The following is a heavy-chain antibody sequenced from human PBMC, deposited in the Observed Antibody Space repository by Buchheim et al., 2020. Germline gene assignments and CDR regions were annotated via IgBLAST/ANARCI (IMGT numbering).Heavy chain of an antibody. D-gene: IGHD5-18*01. CDR1: GFTFSSYA. CDR3: AKGNNIQLSHFYGMDV. CDR2: ISGSGGST. Sequence: EVQLLESGGGLVQPGGSLRLSCAASGFTFSSYAMSWVRQAPGKGLERVSAISGSGGSTYYADSVKGRFTIPRDNSKNTLYLQMNSLRAEDTAVYYCAKGNNIQLSHFYGMDVWGQGTT. J-gene: IGHJ6*02. V-gene: IGHV3-23*01.